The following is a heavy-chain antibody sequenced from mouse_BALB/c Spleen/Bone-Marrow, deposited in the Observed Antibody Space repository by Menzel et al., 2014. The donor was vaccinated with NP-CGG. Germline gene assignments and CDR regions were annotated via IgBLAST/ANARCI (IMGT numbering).Heavy chain of an antibody. CDR3: AREGYGNYVWYV. Sequence: DVHLVESGADLVKPGASVKLSCTASGFNIKDTYMHWVKQRPEQGLEWIGRIDPANGNTKYDPKFQGKATITADTSSNTAYLQLSSLTSEDTAVYYCAREGYGNYVWYVWGAGTTVTVSS. D-gene: IGHD2-10*02. V-gene: IGHV14-3*02. CDR1: GFNIKDTY. J-gene: IGHJ1*01. CDR2: IDPANGNT.